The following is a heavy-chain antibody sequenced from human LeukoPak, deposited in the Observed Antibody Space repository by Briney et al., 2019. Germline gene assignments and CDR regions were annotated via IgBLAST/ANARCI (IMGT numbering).Heavy chain of an antibody. J-gene: IGHJ5*02. D-gene: IGHD3-9*01. Sequence: ASVKVSCKASGYTFIGYYMHWVRQAPGQGLEWMGWINPNSGGTNYAQKFQGRVTMTRDTSISTAYMELSRLRSDDTAVHYCARALDYDILTGYFGFSPWGQGTLVTVSS. CDR3: ARALDYDILTGYFGFSP. CDR1: GYTFIGYY. V-gene: IGHV1-2*02. CDR2: INPNSGGT.